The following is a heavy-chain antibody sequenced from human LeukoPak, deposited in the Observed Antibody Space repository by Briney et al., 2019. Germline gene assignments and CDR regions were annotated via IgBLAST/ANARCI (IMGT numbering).Heavy chain of an antibody. D-gene: IGHD5-18*01. CDR1: GYRFTSYW. J-gene: IGHJ4*02. CDR3: ARQFSKRGYSYGYSDY. V-gene: IGHV5-51*01. Sequence: GESLKISCEGSGYRFTSYWIGWVRQMPGKGLEWMGIIYPGDSDTRYSPSFQGQVTISADKSISTAYLQWSSLKASDTAMYYCARQFSKRGYSYGYSDYWGQGTLVTVSS. CDR2: IYPGDSDT.